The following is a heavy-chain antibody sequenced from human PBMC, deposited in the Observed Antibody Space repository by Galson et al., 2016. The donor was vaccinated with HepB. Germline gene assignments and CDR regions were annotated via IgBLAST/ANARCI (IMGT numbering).Heavy chain of an antibody. J-gene: IGHJ6*02. CDR3: ARDKSFYYCGMDV. CDR2: ISYHGSDK. D-gene: IGHD2/OR15-2a*01. Sequence: SLRLSCAASGFAFSGSAIHWVRQAPGKGLEWVAAISYHGSDKYYADSVKGRVTISRDNSNNTLYLQMTSLSPEDTAVYYCARDKSFYYCGMDVWGQGTTVTVSS. V-gene: IGHV3-30-3*01. CDR1: GFAFSGSA.